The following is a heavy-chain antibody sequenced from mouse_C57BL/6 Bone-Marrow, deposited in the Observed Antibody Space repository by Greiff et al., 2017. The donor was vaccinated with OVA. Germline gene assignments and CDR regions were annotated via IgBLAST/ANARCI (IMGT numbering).Heavy chain of an antibody. J-gene: IGHJ3*01. CDR1: GYTFTSYW. CDR3: AKGYYGIGAY. D-gene: IGHD1-1*01. Sequence: QVQLQQPGAELVRPGSSVKLSCKASGYTFTSYWMHWVKQRPIQGLEWIGNIDPSDSETHYNQKFKDKAPLTVDKSSSTAYMQLSSLTSEDSAVYYCAKGYYGIGAYWGQGTLVTVSA. CDR2: IDPSDSET. V-gene: IGHV1-52*01.